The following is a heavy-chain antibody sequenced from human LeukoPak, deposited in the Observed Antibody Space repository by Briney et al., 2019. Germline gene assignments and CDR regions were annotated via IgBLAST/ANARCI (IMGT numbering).Heavy chain of an antibody. V-gene: IGHV3-7*03. CDR2: IKQDGSEK. D-gene: IGHD6-13*01. CDR3: ARGTYSSSWGDFFDY. CDR1: GFTFSSYW. J-gene: IGHJ4*02. Sequence: GGSLRLSCGASGFTFSSYWMSWVRQAPGKGLEWVANIKQDGSEKYYVDSVKGRFTISRDNAKNSLYLQMNSLRAEDTAVYYCARGTYSSSWGDFFDYWGQGTLVTVSS.